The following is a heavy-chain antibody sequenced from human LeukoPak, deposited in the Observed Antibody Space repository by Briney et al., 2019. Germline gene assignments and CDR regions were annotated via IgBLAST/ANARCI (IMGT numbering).Heavy chain of an antibody. CDR2: IFHSGNS. CDR3: ARELWFVNAPGSWLDL. Sequence: SETLSLTCAVSGDSISSGDYSWSWLRQPPGKGLEWIGYIFHSGNSYYNSSLKSRVTISVDKSKNQFSLRLTSVTAADTAVYYCARELWFVNAPGSWLDLWGQGTLVTVSS. V-gene: IGHV4-30-2*01. CDR1: GDSISSGDYS. J-gene: IGHJ5*02. D-gene: IGHD3-10*01.